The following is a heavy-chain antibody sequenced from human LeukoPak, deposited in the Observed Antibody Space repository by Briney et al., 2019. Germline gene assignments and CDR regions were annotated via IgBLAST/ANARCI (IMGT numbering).Heavy chain of an antibody. CDR1: GYTFTSYG. D-gene: IGHD3-3*01. CDR2: ISAYNGNT. J-gene: IGHJ6*02. V-gene: IGHV1-18*01. Sequence: ASVKVSCKASGYTFTSYGISWVRQAPGQGLEWMGWISAYNGNTNYAQKLQGRVTMTTDTSTSTAYMELRSLRSDDTAVYYCAREPYDFWSGYYYYGMDVWGQGTTVTVSS. CDR3: AREPYDFWSGYYYYGMDV.